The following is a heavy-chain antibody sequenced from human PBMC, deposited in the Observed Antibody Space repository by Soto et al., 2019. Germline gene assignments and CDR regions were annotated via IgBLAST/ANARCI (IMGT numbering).Heavy chain of an antibody. V-gene: IGHV2-5*02. CDR3: AHRQFQYSSGPSPPIPYGMDV. CDR1: GFSLSTSGVG. CDR2: IYWDDDK. J-gene: IGHJ6*02. Sequence: QITLKESGPTLVKPTQTLTLTCTFSGFSLSTSGVGVGWIRQPPGKALEWLVLIYWDDDKRYSPSLKSRLTITTDTSKNQVVLTMTNMDPVDTATYYCAHRQFQYSSGPSPPIPYGMDVWGQGTTVTVSS. D-gene: IGHD3-22*01.